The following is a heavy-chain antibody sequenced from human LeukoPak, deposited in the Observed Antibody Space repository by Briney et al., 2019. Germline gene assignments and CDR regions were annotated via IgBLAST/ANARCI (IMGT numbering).Heavy chain of an antibody. J-gene: IGHJ6*03. D-gene: IGHD2-15*01. V-gene: IGHV1-18*01. CDR3: ARDSNLGYCNGGSCYSLLKGYYYYYMDV. CDR2: ISAYNGNT. Sequence: GASVKVSCTASGYTFTSYGISWVRQAPGQGLEWMGWISAYNGNTNYAQKLQGRVTMTTDTSTSTAYMELRSLRSDDTAVYYCARDSNLGYCNGGSCYSLLKGYYYYYMDVWGKGTTVTVSS. CDR1: GYTFTSYG.